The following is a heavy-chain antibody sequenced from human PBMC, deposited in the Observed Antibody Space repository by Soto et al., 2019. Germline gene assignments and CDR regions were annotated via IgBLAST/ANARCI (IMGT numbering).Heavy chain of an antibody. D-gene: IGHD5-12*01. CDR2: IDPSDSYT. CDR1: GYSFTSYW. V-gene: IGHV5-10-1*01. Sequence: PGESLKISCKGSGYSFTSYWINWVRQKPGKGLEWIGRIDPSDSYTDYSPSFQGHVTISVDKSANTAYLQWNSLKTSDTAMYYCASRAIIPTKPLAYWAKGTQFPVSP. J-gene: IGHJ4*02. CDR3: ASRAIIPTKPLAY.